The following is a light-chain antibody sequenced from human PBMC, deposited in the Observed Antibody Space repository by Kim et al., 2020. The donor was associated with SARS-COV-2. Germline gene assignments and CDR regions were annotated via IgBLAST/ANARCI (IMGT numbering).Light chain of an antibody. CDR2: QDS. Sequence: GTPGQTASITCSGEKLGDKYACWYQQKPGQSPVLVIYQDSKRPSGIPERFSGSNSGNTATLTISGTQAMDEADYYCQAWDSSTVVFGGGTQLTVL. CDR3: QAWDSSTVV. V-gene: IGLV3-1*01. J-gene: IGLJ2*01. CDR1: KLGDKY.